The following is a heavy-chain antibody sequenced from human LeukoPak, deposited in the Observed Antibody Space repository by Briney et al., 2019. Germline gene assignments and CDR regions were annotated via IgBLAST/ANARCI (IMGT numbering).Heavy chain of an antibody. D-gene: IGHD2-15*01. V-gene: IGHV3-30*02. CDR1: GFTLSTYG. CDR3: AKDLACSGRTCHKAFDC. J-gene: IGHJ4*02. Sequence: GGSLRLSCVASGFTLSTYGMHWVRQAPGKGLEWVAFIRYDGSDKFYGDSVKGRFTTSRDNSKNTPYLQKSRLRVEDTAVYYCAKDLACSGRTCHKAFDCWGQGTLVTVSS. CDR2: IRYDGSDK.